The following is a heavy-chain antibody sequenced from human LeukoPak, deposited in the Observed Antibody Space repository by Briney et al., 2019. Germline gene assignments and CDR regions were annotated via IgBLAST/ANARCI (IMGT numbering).Heavy chain of an antibody. CDR1: GFTFSSYM. CDR3: ARDIEAAGLFLDY. V-gene: IGHV3-7*01. Sequence: GGSLRLSCAAPGFTFSSYMMTWVRQAPGKGLEWVANIKPDGGEKFYVDSVRGRFTISRDNAKNSLYLQMNSLRAEDTAVYYCARDIEAAGLFLDYWGQGTLVTVSS. J-gene: IGHJ4*02. CDR2: IKPDGGEK. D-gene: IGHD6-13*01.